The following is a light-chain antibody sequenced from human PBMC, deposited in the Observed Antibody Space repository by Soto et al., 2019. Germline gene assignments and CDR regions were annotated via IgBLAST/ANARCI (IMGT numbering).Light chain of an antibody. V-gene: IGKV3-15*01. J-gene: IGKJ1*01. CDR1: QSVSSN. CDR2: GAS. CDR3: QQYNDWPRT. Sequence: EIVMTQSPATLSVSPGERATLSCRASQSVSSNLAWYKQKTGQAPRLLIYGASTRDTGIPDRVSGIGSGKEVTLTISSLQSEELAVYYCQQYNDWPRTFGQGTKVDIK.